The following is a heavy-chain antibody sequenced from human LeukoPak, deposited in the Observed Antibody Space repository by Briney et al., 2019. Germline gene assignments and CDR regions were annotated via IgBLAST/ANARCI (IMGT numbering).Heavy chain of an antibody. D-gene: IGHD3-9*01. Sequence: GGSLRLSCAASGFTVSSNYMSWVRRAPGKGLEWVSVIYSGGSTYYADSVKGRFTISRDNSKNTLYLQMNSLRAEDTAVYYCARDLRYYPYYYYGMDVWGQGTTVTVSS. V-gene: IGHV3-66*02. J-gene: IGHJ6*02. CDR3: ARDLRYYPYYYYGMDV. CDR1: GFTVSSNY. CDR2: IYSGGST.